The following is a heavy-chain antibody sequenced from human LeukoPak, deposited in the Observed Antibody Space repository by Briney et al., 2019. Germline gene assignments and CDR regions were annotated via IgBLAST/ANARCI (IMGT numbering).Heavy chain of an antibody. Sequence: SETLSLTCTVSGGSISSYYWSWIRQPPGKGLEWIGYIYYSGSTNYNPSLKSRVTISVDTSKNQFSLKLSSVTAADTAVYYCARGAYYYDSSGYQTGAPFVYWGQGTLVTVSS. CDR3: ARGAYYYDSSGYQTGAPFVY. D-gene: IGHD3-22*01. J-gene: IGHJ4*02. V-gene: IGHV4-59*01. CDR2: IYYSGST. CDR1: GGSISSYY.